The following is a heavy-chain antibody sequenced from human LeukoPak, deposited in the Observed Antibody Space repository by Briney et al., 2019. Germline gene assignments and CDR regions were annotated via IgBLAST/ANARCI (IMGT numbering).Heavy chain of an antibody. V-gene: IGHV3-30-3*01. D-gene: IGHD4-17*01. Sequence: GGSPRLSCAASGFTFSSYAMHWVRQAPGKGLEWVAVISYDGSNKYYADSVKGRFTISRDNSKNTLYLQMNSLRAEDTAVYYCARGYHGDYGYLGPDYWGQGTLVTVSS. J-gene: IGHJ4*02. CDR2: ISYDGSNK. CDR1: GFTFSSYA. CDR3: ARGYHGDYGYLGPDY.